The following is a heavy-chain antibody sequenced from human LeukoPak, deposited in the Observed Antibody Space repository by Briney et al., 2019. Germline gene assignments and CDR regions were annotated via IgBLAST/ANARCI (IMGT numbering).Heavy chain of an antibody. CDR2: ISYDGSNK. Sequence: GGSLRLSCAASGFTFSSYAMHWVRQAPGKGLEWVAVISYDGSNKYYADSVRGRFTISRDNSKNTLYLQMNSLRAEDTAVYYCARDRTNWNYANNNWFDPWGQGTLVTVSS. J-gene: IGHJ5*02. D-gene: IGHD1-7*01. CDR3: ARDRTNWNYANNNWFDP. V-gene: IGHV3-30*01. CDR1: GFTFSSYA.